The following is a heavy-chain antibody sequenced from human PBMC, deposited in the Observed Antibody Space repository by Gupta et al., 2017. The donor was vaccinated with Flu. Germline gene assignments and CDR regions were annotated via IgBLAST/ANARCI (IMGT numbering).Heavy chain of an antibody. CDR2: IKNEGSSP. V-gene: IGHV3-74*01. D-gene: IGHD1-26*01. Sequence: SRIKNEGSSPAYAESVKGRFTISRDNAKNTLYLQMNRLTAEDTAVYYCASEWALGYWGQGTLVTVSS. CDR3: ASEWALGY. J-gene: IGHJ4*02.